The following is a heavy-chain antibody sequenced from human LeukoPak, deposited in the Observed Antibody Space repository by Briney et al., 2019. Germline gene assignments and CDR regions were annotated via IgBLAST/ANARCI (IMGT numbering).Heavy chain of an antibody. V-gene: IGHV3-23*01. CDR3: ATSRGGYGDY. D-gene: IGHD5-12*01. CDR2: ISGSGGST. J-gene: IGHJ4*02. Sequence: GGSLRLSCAASGFTFSSYAMSWVRQAPGKGLEWVSAISGSGGSTYYADSVKGRSTISRDNSKNSLYLQMNSLRAEDTAVYYCATSRGGYGDYWGQGTLVTVSS. CDR1: GFTFSSYA.